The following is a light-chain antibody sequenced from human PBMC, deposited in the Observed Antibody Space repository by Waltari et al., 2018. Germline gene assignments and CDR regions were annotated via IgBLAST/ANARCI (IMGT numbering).Light chain of an antibody. CDR1: TSDVGAYDY. J-gene: IGLJ2*01. V-gene: IGLV2-14*03. CDR2: NVK. CDR3: SSSTTTTLI. Sequence: QSALTQPASVSGSPGQSITISCTGTTSDVGAYDYVSWYQQHPGKAPKLMIYNVKSWPSGVSARFSGSKSGNTASLTISGLQTEDEADYYCSSSTTTTLIFGGGTKLTVL.